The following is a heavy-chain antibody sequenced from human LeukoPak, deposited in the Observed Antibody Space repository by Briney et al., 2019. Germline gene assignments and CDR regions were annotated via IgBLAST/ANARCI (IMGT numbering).Heavy chain of an antibody. CDR3: ARLGYGSGNNYYYYYMDV. V-gene: IGHV4-4*02. CDR2: IYHSGST. D-gene: IGHD3-10*01. J-gene: IGHJ6*03. Sequence: SGTLSLTCAVSGGSISSSYWWTWVRQPPGKGLEWIGEIYHSGSTNYNPSLKSRVTISVDTSKNQFSLKLSSVTAADTAVYYYARLGYGSGNNYYYYYMDVWGKGTTVTIYS. CDR1: GGSISSSYW.